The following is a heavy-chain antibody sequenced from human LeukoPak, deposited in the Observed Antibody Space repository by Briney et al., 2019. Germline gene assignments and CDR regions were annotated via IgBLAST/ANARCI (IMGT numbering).Heavy chain of an antibody. CDR1: GYTFTNYY. V-gene: IGHV1-46*01. CDR3: ARANFYDSSGRYFYCGMDV. D-gene: IGHD3-22*01. J-gene: IGHJ6*02. Sequence: DSVKVSCKASGYTFTNYYIHWVRQAPGQGLEWMGIINPTGGSTTYAQKFQGRVTMTRDTSTSTVYMELSSLRSEDTAVYYCARANFYDSSGRYFYCGMDVWGQGTTVTVSS. CDR2: INPTGGST.